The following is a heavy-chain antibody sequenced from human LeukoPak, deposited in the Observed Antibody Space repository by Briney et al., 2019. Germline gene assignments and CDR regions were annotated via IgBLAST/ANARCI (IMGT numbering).Heavy chain of an antibody. V-gene: IGHV4-31*03. CDR2: IYYSGST. J-gene: IGHJ5*02. Sequence: PSETLSLTCTVSGGSISSGGYCWSWIRQHPGKGLEWIGYIYYSGSTYYNPSLKSRVTISVDTSKNQFSLKLSSVTAADTAVYYCARDGTYYYDSSGYFGYDPWGQGTLVTVSS. CDR3: ARDGTYYYDSSGYFGYDP. CDR1: GGSISSGGYC. D-gene: IGHD3-22*01.